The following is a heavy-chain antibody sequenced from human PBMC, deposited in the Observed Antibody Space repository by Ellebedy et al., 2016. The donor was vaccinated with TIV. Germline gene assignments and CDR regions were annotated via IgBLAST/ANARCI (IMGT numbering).Heavy chain of an antibody. Sequence: GGSLRLSCVASGFSFRSYWMSWVRQAPGKGLEWVANIYQDGSAQYYVDSVKGRFTISRDNAKNSLYLEMKSLRAEDTAVYYCARRGSYGDYAVQVNNWFDSWGQGTPVTVSP. CDR1: GFSFRSYW. CDR3: ARRGSYGDYAVQVNNWFDS. V-gene: IGHV3-7*01. D-gene: IGHD4-17*01. CDR2: IYQDGSAQ. J-gene: IGHJ5*01.